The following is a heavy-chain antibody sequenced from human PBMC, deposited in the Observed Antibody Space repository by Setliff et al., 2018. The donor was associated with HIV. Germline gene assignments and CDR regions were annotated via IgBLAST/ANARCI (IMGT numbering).Heavy chain of an antibody. J-gene: IGHJ4*02. CDR1: GYSIGSGSF. Sequence: SETLSLTCAVSGYSIGSGSFWGWIRQPPGKGLEWIATIPHNGGTYYNPDPSLTVRVTISLDTSKNQFSLKLAFVTAADTAVYYCARYSTLTTNFDYWGQGTLVTVSS. CDR2: IPHNGGT. D-gene: IGHD4-17*01. CDR3: ARYSTLTTNFDY. V-gene: IGHV4-38-2*01.